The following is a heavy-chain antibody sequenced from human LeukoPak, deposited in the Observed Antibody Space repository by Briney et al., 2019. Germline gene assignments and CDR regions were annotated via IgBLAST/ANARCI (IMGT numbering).Heavy chain of an antibody. D-gene: IGHD3-10*01. CDR2: IYPDDSDT. Sequence: PGESLKISCQASGYTFTSYWIGWVRQMPGKGLECMGIIYPDDSDTTYSPSFQGQVTISADKSFSTAYLQWSSLKASDTAIYYCARLGGDTYYFSSASYPNWYFDLWGRGTLVTVSS. J-gene: IGHJ2*01. V-gene: IGHV5-51*01. CDR3: ARLGGDTYYFSSASYPNWYFDL. CDR1: GYTFTSYW.